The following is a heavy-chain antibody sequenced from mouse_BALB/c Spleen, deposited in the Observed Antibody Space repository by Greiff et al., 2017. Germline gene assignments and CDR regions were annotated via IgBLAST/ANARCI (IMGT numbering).Heavy chain of an antibody. CDR3: ARESPFDY. CDR1: GFTFSSYG. Sequence: EVQVVESGGDLVKPGGSLKLSCAASGFTFSSYGMSWVRQTPDKRLEWVATISSGGSYTYYPDSVKGRFTISRDNAKNTLYLQMSSLKSEDTAMYYCARESPFDYWGQGTTLTVSS. CDR2: ISSGGSYT. J-gene: IGHJ2*01. V-gene: IGHV5-6*01.